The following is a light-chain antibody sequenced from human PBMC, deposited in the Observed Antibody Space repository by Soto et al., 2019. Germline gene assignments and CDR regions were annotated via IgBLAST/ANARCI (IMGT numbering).Light chain of an antibody. V-gene: IGKV1-5*03. Sequence: DIQMTQSPSTLSASVGDRVTITCRASQSISSWLAWYQQKPGKAPNLLIYKASTLESGVPSRFSGSGSGTEFTLTISSVQPDDFATYYCQQYKRYPLTFGGGTKVDTK. CDR2: KAS. J-gene: IGKJ4*01. CDR1: QSISSW. CDR3: QQYKRYPLT.